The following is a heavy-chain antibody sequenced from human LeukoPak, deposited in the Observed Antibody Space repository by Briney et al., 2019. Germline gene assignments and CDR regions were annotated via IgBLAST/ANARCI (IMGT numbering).Heavy chain of an antibody. CDR3: ASFPSSGWYVSGNDF. CDR2: INTDGSIT. J-gene: IGHJ4*02. D-gene: IGHD6-19*01. V-gene: IGHV3-74*01. CDR1: GFTFSSYW. Sequence: PGGSLRLSCAASGFTFSSYWMHWVRQAPGKGLVWVSRINTDGSITNYADSVKGRFTISRDNAKNTLYLQMNSLRAEDTAVYYCASFPSSGWYVSGNDFWGQGTLVTVSS.